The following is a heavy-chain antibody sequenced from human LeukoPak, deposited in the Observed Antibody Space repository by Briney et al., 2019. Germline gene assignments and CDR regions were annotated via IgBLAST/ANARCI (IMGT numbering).Heavy chain of an antibody. J-gene: IGHJ4*02. CDR2: INPSGGST. Sequence: ASVKVSCKASGYTFTSYGISWVRQAPGQGLEWTGIINPSGGSTSYAQKFQGRVTMTRDTSTSTVYMELSSLRSEDTAVYYCARELGTGDFDYWGQGTLVTVSS. V-gene: IGHV1-46*01. D-gene: IGHD1-14*01. CDR3: ARELGTGDFDY. CDR1: GYTFTSYG.